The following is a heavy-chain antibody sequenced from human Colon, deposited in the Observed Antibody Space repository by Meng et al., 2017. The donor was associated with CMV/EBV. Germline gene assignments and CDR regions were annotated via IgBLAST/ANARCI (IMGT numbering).Heavy chain of an antibody. CDR3: ARDDRYSRDH. D-gene: IGHD5-18*01. CDR1: GFTFEDYG. CDR2: IIWNGD. J-gene: IGHJ4*02. V-gene: IGHV3-20*04. Sequence: GGSLRLSCVGSGFTFEDYGMGWVRQAPGKGLEWVADIIWNGDMYADSVKGRFTIFRDNVRNSVYLEMSSLRADDSAVYYCARDDRYSRDHWGQGTLVTVSS.